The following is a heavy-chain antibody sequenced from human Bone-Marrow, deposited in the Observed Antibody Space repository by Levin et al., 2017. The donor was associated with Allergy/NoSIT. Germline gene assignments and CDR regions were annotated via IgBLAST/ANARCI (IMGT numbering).Heavy chain of an antibody. CDR3: ARSQGRSGWSYYYYGMDV. CDR1: GFDFNTHD. Sequence: GGSLRLSCRGSGFDFNTHDMNWVRQAPGQGLEWVSSISGNSHYVYYADSVKGRFSISRDNAKNSMFLPMNSLRVEDTAVYYCARSQGRSGWSYYYYGMDVWGRGTTLTVSS. J-gene: IGHJ6*02. D-gene: IGHD6-19*01. V-gene: IGHV3-21*06. CDR2: ISGNSHYV.